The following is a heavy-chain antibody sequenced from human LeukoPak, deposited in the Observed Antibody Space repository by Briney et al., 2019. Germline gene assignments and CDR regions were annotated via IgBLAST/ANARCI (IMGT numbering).Heavy chain of an antibody. CDR2: IRYDGGNE. V-gene: IGHV3-30*02. CDR3: ARKGLGGELGGFDS. D-gene: IGHD1-7*01. Sequence: GGSLRLSCAASGLSFSSYGMHWVRQAPGKGLEWVAFIRYDGGNEYYADSVKGRFTISRDNAKNSLYLQMNSLRVEDTALYHCARKGLGGELGGFDSWGQGTLVTVSS. J-gene: IGHJ4*02. CDR1: GLSFSSYG.